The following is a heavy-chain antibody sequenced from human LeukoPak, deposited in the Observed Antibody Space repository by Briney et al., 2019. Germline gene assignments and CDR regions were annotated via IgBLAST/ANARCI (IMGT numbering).Heavy chain of an antibody. J-gene: IGHJ6*03. CDR1: GFTFSSYA. CDR3: AKANMVRGVIGYYYYMDV. V-gene: IGHV3-23*01. D-gene: IGHD3-10*01. CDR2: ISGSGGST. Sequence: GGSLRLSCAASGFTFSSYAMNWVRQAPGKGLEWVSAISGSGGSTYYADSVKGRFTISRDNSKNTLYLQMNSLRAEDTAVYYCAKANMVRGVIGYYYYMDVWGKGTTVTISS.